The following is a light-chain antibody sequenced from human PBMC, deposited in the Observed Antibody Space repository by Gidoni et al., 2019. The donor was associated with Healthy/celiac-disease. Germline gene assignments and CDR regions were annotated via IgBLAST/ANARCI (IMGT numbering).Light chain of an antibody. CDR1: QGISSY. J-gene: IGKJ4*01. Sequence: IQLTQSPSFLSASVGDRVTITCRASQGISSYLAWSQQKPGKAPKLLIYAASTLQSGVPSRFSGSGSGTEFTLTISSLQPKDFATYYCQQLNSYPLTFXGXTKVEIK. CDR3: QQLNSYPLT. V-gene: IGKV1-9*01. CDR2: AAS.